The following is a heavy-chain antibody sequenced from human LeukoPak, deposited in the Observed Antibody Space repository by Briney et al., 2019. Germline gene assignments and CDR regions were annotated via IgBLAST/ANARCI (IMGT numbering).Heavy chain of an antibody. Sequence: GGSLRLSCAASGFTFSSYSMNWVRQAPGKGLEWVSSISSSSSYVYYADSVKGRFTISRDNAKNSLYLQMNSLRAEDTAVYYCAREYCSGGSCRFDYWGQGTLVTVSS. J-gene: IGHJ4*02. CDR3: AREYCSGGSCRFDY. CDR2: ISSSSSYV. CDR1: GFTFSSYS. D-gene: IGHD2-15*01. V-gene: IGHV3-21*01.